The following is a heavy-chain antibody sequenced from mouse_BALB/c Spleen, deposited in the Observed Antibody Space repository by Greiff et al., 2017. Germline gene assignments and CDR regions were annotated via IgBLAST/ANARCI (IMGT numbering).Heavy chain of an antibody. D-gene: IGHD1-1*01. CDR3: ARFTTVEAMDY. J-gene: IGHJ4*01. V-gene: IGHV3-5*02. CDR2: IYYSGTI. CDR1: GISITTGNYR. Sequence: VQLKESGPGLVKPSQTVSLTCTVTGISITTGNYRWSWIRQFPGNKLEWIGYIYYSGTITYNPSLTSRTTITRDTSKNQFFLEMNSLTAEDTATYYCARFTTVEAMDYWGQGTSVTVSS.